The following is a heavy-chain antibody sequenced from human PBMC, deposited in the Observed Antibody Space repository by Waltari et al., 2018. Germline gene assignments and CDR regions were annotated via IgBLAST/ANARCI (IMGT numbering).Heavy chain of an antibody. D-gene: IGHD3-3*01. V-gene: IGHV1-18*01. Sequence: QVHLVQYGPEVNLPGASVKVSCKASGYRFTSYGINWVRQAPGQGLEWMGWINTYDGNTNYGQELQGRLTVTTDTITTTAYMELRGLRADDTALYFCARDAFRFLDFWGQGTLVTVSS. CDR3: ARDAFRFLDF. CDR2: INTYDGNT. CDR1: GYRFTSYG. J-gene: IGHJ4*02.